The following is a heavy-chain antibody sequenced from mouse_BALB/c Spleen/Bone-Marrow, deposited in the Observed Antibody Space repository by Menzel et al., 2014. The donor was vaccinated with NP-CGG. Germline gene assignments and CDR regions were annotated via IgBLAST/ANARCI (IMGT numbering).Heavy chain of an antibody. D-gene: IGHD2-1*01. CDR3: ARGGNFAWFAY. V-gene: IGHV5-17*02. J-gene: IGHJ3*01. Sequence: EVKLVESGGGLVQPGGSRKLSCAASGFTFSSLGMHWVRQAPEKGPEWVAYISSGSSTIYYADTVKGRFTISRDNPKNTLFLQMTSLRSEDTAMYYCARGGNFAWFAYWGQGTLVTVSA. CDR1: GFTFSSLG. CDR2: ISSGSSTI.